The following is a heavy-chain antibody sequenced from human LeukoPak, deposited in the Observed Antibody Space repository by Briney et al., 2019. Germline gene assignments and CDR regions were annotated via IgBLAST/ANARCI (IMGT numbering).Heavy chain of an antibody. CDR3: ARSIPYSTNWGFKGDDAFDI. V-gene: IGHV2-26*01. CDR1: GFSLSNARMG. Sequence: SGPTLVHPSETLTLTCNVSGFSLSNARMGVSWVRQPPGKALEWLTHIFSNDEKSYSTSLKSTLTISKDTSKSQVVLTRTNMDPLDTATYYCARSIPYSTNWGFKGDDAFDIWGQGTMVTVSS. D-gene: IGHD7-27*01. CDR2: IFSNDEK. J-gene: IGHJ3*02.